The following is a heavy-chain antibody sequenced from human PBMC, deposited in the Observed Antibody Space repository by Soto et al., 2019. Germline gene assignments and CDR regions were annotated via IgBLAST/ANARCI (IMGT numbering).Heavy chain of an antibody. CDR3: ARGGYCSGGSCYAPVYYFDY. J-gene: IGHJ4*02. Sequence: SETLSLTCAVYGGSFSGYYWSWIRQPPGKGLEWIGEINHSGSTNYNPSLKSRVTISVDTSKNQFSLKLSSVTAADTAVYYCARGGYCSGGSCYAPVYYFDYWGQGTPVTVSS. CDR1: GGSFSGYY. CDR2: INHSGST. D-gene: IGHD2-15*01. V-gene: IGHV4-34*01.